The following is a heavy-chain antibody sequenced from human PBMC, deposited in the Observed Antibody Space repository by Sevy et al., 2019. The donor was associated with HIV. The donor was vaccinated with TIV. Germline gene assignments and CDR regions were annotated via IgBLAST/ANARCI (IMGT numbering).Heavy chain of an antibody. CDR2: IKEDGRET. CDR3: ARDGFAFDT. J-gene: IGHJ4*02. D-gene: IGHD2-2*03. Sequence: GGSLRLSCAVSGFTFRSYWMSWVRQAPGQGPEWVANIKEDGRETYYLDSVKGRFTISRDNAKNSVHLQMRSLRAEDTAVYYCARDGFAFDTWGPGTLVTVSS. CDR1: GFTFRSYW. V-gene: IGHV3-7*03.